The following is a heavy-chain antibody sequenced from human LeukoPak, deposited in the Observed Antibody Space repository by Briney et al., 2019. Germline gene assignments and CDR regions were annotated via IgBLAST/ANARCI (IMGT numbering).Heavy chain of an antibody. CDR2: IYYSGST. D-gene: IGHD6-13*01. V-gene: IGHV4-59*01. J-gene: IGHJ5*02. CDR3: AAEAYSSSDNWFDP. Sequence: SETLSLTCTVSGGSISSYYWSWIRQPPGKGLEWIGCIYYSGSTNYNPSLKSRVTISVDTSKNQFSLKLSSVTAADTAVYYCAAEAYSSSDNWFDPWGQGTLVTVSS. CDR1: GGSISSYY.